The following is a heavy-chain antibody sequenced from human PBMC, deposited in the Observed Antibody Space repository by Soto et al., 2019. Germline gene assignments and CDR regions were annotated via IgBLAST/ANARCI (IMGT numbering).Heavy chain of an antibody. Sequence: QVQLVQSGAEVKKPGASVKVSCKVSGYTLTELSMHWVRQAPGKGLEWMGGFDPEDGETIYAQKFQGRVTMTEDTSTAPAYMELSRLRSEDTAVYCCTTATMVRGVIAYYYGMDVWGQGTTVTVSS. CDR1: GYTLTELS. D-gene: IGHD3-10*01. J-gene: IGHJ6*02. V-gene: IGHV1-24*01. CDR3: TTATMVRGVIAYYYGMDV. CDR2: FDPEDGET.